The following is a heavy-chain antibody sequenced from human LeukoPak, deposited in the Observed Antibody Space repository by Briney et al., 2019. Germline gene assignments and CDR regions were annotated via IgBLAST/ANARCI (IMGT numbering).Heavy chain of an antibody. J-gene: IGHJ6*03. V-gene: IGHV3-7*01. Sequence: PGGSLRLSCAASGFTFGSYWMSWVRQAPGKGLEWVANIKQDGSEKYYVDSVKGRFTISRDNAKNSLYLQMNSLRAEDTAVYYCARDGEHSSWSNYYYYMDVWGKGTTVTVSS. CDR3: ARDGEHSSWSNYYYYMDV. CDR1: GFTFGSYW. CDR2: IKQDGSEK. D-gene: IGHD2-2*01.